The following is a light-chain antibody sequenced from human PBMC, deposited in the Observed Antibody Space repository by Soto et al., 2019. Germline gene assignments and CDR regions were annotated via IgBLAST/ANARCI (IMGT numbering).Light chain of an antibody. J-gene: IGLJ3*02. CDR2: GNS. V-gene: IGLV1-40*01. CDR1: SSNIGAGYD. Sequence: QSVLTQPPSVSGAPGQRVTISCTGRSSNIGAGYDVHWYQQLPGTAPKLLIYGNSNRPSGVPDRFSGSKSGTSASLAITGLQAEDEADYYCQSYDSSLSGWVFGGGTMLTVL. CDR3: QSYDSSLSGWV.